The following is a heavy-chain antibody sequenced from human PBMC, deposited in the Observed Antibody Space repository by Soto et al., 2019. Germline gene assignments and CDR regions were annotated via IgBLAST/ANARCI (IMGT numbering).Heavy chain of an antibody. J-gene: IGHJ4*02. CDR2: IKTDGTVT. Sequence: EVQLVESGGGLVQPGGSLRLSCAASGFTFSSYWMHWVRQDAGKGLLWVSSIKTDGTVTQYADSVKGRFTVSRDNAKNTLYLQMNSLRAEDTAVYYCAKDLSWGQCDYWGQGARVAVAS. V-gene: IGHV3-74*03. CDR3: AKDLSWGQCDY. CDR1: GFTFSSYW. D-gene: IGHD3-16*01.